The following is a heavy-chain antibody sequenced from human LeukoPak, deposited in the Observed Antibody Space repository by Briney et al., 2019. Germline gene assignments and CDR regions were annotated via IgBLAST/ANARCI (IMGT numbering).Heavy chain of an antibody. J-gene: IGHJ4*02. CDR2: IGPNGAST. D-gene: IGHD3-9*01. CDR1: GFTFSNHF. CDR3: VKDLTGTWSFDY. V-gene: IGHV3-64D*06. Sequence: GGSLRLSCSASGFTFSNHFMHWVRQAPGKGLEYVSSIGPNGASTLYADSVKGRFTISRDNSKNALYLQLTSLRLEDTALYYCVKDLTGTWSFDYWGQGTLVTVSS.